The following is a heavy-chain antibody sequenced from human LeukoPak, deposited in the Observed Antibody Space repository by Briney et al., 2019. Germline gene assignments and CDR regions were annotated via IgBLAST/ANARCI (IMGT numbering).Heavy chain of an antibody. V-gene: IGHV4-39*01. D-gene: IGHD2-15*01. J-gene: IGHJ5*02. CDR3: ARHRIRSWFDP. CDR1: GGSISSCSYY. Sequence: KTSETLSLTCTVSGGSISSCSYYWGWIRQPPGKGLEWIGSIYYSGSTYYNPSLKSRVTISVDTSKNQFSLKLSSVTAADTAVYYCARHRIRSWFDPWGQGTLVTVSS. CDR2: IYYSGST.